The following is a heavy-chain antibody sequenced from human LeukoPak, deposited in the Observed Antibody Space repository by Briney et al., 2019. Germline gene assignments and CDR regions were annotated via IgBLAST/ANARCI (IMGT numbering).Heavy chain of an antibody. CDR2: ISWNSGSI. J-gene: IGHJ3*02. CDR3: ARDVVAFPAAMSRAFDI. D-gene: IGHD2-2*01. Sequence: PGRSLRLSCAASGFTFNDYAMHWVRHVPGKGLEWVSSISWNSGSIAYADSLKGRFTISRDNAKNSPFLQMNSLKSEDTALYFCARDVVAFPAAMSRAFDIWGQGTMVTVSS. CDR1: GFTFNDYA. V-gene: IGHV3-9*01.